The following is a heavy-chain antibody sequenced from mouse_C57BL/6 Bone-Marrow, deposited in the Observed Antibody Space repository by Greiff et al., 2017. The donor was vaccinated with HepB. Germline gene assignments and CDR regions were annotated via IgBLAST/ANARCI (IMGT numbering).Heavy chain of an antibody. V-gene: IGHV1-64*01. CDR3: ARRLRLRDYYAMDY. Sequence: QVQLQQPGAELVKPGASVKLSCKASGYTFTSYWMHWVKQRPGQGLEWIGMIHPNSGSTNYNEKFKSKATLTVDKSSSTAYMQLSSLTSEDSAVYYCARRLRLRDYYAMDYWGQGTSVTVSS. D-gene: IGHD3-2*02. J-gene: IGHJ4*01. CDR2: IHPNSGST. CDR1: GYTFTSYW.